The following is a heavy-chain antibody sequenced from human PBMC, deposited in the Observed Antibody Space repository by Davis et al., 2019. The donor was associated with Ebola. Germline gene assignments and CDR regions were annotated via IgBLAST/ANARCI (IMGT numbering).Heavy chain of an antibody. Sequence: HSQTLSLTCAISGDSVSTAGWNWIRQSPSRGLEWLGRTYYKSKWYNDYAESVRSRITVNADTSKNHLSLQLNSVTPEDTAVYYCARGWLRTGLDYWGQGTLVTVS. CDR3: ARGWLRTGLDY. D-gene: IGHD5-12*01. J-gene: IGHJ4*02. V-gene: IGHV6-1*01. CDR2: TYYKSKWYN. CDR1: GDSVSTAG.